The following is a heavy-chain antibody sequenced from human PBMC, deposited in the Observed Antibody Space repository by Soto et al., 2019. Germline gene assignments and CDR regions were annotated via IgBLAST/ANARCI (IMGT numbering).Heavy chain of an antibody. CDR2: IYYSGST. CDR1: GGSITSSSYY. J-gene: IGHJ5*02. D-gene: IGHD1-26*01. V-gene: IGHV4-39*01. Sequence: SETLSLTCTVSGGSITSSSYYWGWIRHPPGKGLEWIGSIYYSGSTYYNPSLKSRVTISVDTSKNQFSLKLSSVTAADTAVYYCATQEVGGSYVYTFDPWAQGTLVTVSS. CDR3: ATQEVGGSYVYTFDP.